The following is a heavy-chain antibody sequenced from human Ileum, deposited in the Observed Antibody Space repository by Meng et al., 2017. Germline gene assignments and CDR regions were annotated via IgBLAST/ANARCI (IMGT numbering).Heavy chain of an antibody. Sequence: AHCLVNPPKSLSPPSLVPAASHNMGGSYSSWFRQHPGKGLDWIGYIYYSGTAYYNPSLKSRASISLDTSKNQFSLQLSSVTAADTAVYYCARVLTAGPFDFWGQGMLVTVSS. CDR3: ARVLTAGPFDF. V-gene: IGHV4-31*03. J-gene: IGHJ4*02. CDR2: IYYSGTA. D-gene: IGHD5-18*01. CDR1: AASHNMGGSY.